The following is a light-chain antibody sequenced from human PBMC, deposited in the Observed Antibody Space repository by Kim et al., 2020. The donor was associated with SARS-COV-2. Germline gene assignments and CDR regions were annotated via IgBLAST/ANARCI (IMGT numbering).Light chain of an antibody. CDR2: QDS. J-gene: IGLJ1*01. CDR1: KLGDKY. Sequence: SVSPGQTASITCSGDKLGDKYACWYQQKPGPAPVLVIYQDSKRPSRIPERFSGSNSGNTATLTISGTQAMDEADYYCQAWDSSTYVFGTGTKVTVL. V-gene: IGLV3-1*01. CDR3: QAWDSSTYV.